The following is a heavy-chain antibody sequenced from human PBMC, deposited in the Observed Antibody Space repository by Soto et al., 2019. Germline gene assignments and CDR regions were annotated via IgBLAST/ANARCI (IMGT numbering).Heavy chain of an antibody. CDR3: AREPATAKPEGVDF. J-gene: IGHJ4*02. V-gene: IGHV1-2*02. Sequence: QVQLVQSGAEVRKPGASVKVSCKASGYTFSDYYIHWVRQAPGQGLEWMGWINPNSGGTKYAPKFQGGVTRTRDTSITTAYRELSRLRSGDTAVYYCAREPATAKPEGVDFWGQGTLVTVSS. CDR2: INPNSGGT. D-gene: IGHD1-1*01. CDR1: GYTFSDYY.